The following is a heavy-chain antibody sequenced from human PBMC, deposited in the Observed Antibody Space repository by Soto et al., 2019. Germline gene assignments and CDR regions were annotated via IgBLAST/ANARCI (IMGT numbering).Heavy chain of an antibody. V-gene: IGHV2-5*02. CDR2: IYWDDDK. CDR1: GFSLSTRGVG. Sequence: QITLKESGPTLVKPTQTLTLTCTFSGFSLSTRGVGVGWIRQPPGKALEWLAIIYWDDDKRYSPSLKSRLTITKDTSKNQGGLKMTNMDPVDTATYYCAHKGGGDRILDYWGQGTLVTVSS. CDR3: AHKGGGDRILDY. D-gene: IGHD3-16*01. J-gene: IGHJ4*02.